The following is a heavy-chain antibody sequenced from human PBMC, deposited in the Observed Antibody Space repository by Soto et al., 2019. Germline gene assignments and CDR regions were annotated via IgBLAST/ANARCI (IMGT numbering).Heavy chain of an antibody. Sequence: PGGSLRLSCAASGFPFSIYAMHLVRQAPGKGLEGVAVISYDGSNKYYADSVKGRFTISRDNSKNTLYLQMNSLRAEDTAVYYCAREAVGYYDILTGYYNWFEPWGQ. V-gene: IGHV3-30-3*01. CDR2: ISYDGSNK. CDR1: GFPFSIYA. CDR3: AREAVGYYDILTGYYNWFEP. J-gene: IGHJ5*02. D-gene: IGHD3-9*01.